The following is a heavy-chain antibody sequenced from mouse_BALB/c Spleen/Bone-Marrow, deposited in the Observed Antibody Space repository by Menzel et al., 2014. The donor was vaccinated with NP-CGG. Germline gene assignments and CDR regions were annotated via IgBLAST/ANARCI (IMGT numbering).Heavy chain of an antibody. D-gene: IGHD6-2*01. J-gene: IGHJ3*01. Sequence: QLQQSGPELVQPGASVKLSCKASGYTFTSYYMYWVKQRPGHGLEWIGEINPCNGGPNFNEKFKSKATLTVDKSSSTAYKQLSSRTAEDAVVYYGTREGESPFAYWGQGTLVTVSA. V-gene: IGHV1S81*02. CDR2: INPCNGGP. CDR1: GYTFTSYY. CDR3: TREGESPFAY.